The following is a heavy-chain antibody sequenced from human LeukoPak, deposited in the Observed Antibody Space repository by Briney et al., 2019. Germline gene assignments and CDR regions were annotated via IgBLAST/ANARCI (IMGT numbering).Heavy chain of an antibody. V-gene: IGHV3-64*01. Sequence: GSLRLSCAASGFTFSSYAMHWVRQAPGKGLEYVSAISSNGGSTYYANSVKGRFTISGDNSKNTLYLQMGSLRAEDMAVYYCARDRGVVLDYWGQGTLVTVSS. J-gene: IGHJ4*02. CDR3: ARDRGVVLDY. CDR2: ISSNGGST. CDR1: GFTFSSYA. D-gene: IGHD2-15*01.